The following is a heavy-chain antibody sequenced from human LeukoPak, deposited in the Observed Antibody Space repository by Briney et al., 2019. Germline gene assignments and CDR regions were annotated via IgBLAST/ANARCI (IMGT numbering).Heavy chain of an antibody. CDR1: GLTFSSYA. CDR3: AKVLDSSGYYYYFDY. D-gene: IGHD3-22*01. V-gene: IGHV3-23*01. J-gene: IGHJ4*02. CDR2: ISGSGGKT. Sequence: GGSRRLSCAASGLTFSSYAMNWVRQAPGKGLEWVSGISGSGGKTYYADSVKGRFTISRDNSKNTLYLQMNSLRVEDTAAYYCAKVLDSSGYYYYFDYWGQGTLVTVSS.